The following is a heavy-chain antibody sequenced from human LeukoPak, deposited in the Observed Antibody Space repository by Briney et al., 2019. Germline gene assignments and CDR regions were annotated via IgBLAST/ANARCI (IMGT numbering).Heavy chain of an antibody. CDR3: AKNLRYYYDSSGYSYFDY. V-gene: IGHV3-23*01. CDR1: EFTFGSDS. Sequence: GGSLNLACPASEFTFGSDSRTWCRQPQGKGLKWFQAISGGGGSTYYADSVKGRFTISRDNSKNTLYLQMNSLRAEDTAVYYCAKNLRYYYDSSGYSYFDYWGQGTLVTVSS. CDR2: ISGGGGST. J-gene: IGHJ4*02. D-gene: IGHD3-22*01.